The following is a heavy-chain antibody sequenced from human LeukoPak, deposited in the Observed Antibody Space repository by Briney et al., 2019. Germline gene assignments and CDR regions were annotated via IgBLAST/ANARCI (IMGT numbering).Heavy chain of an antibody. D-gene: IGHD3-3*01. CDR2: IWYDGSNK. CDR1: GFTVSSYG. J-gene: IGHJ6*03. Sequence: GGSLRLSCAASGFTVSSYGMHWVRQSPGKGLEWVAVIWYDGSNKYYADSVKGRFTISRDNSKNTLYLQMNSLRAGDTAVYYCAKRANSIFGYMDVWGKGTTVTVSS. CDR3: AKRANSIFGYMDV. V-gene: IGHV3-33*06.